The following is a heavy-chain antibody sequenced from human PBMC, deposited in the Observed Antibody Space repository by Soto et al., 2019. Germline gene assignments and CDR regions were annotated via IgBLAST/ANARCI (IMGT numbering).Heavy chain of an antibody. CDR2: ISSSSSYI. J-gene: IGHJ6*02. V-gene: IGHV3-21*01. CDR1: GYTFSSYS. Sequence: VQLVQSGAEVKKPGASVKVSCKASGYTFSSYSMNWVRQAPGKGLEWVSSISSSSSYIYYADSVKGRFTISRDNAKNSLYLQMNSLRAEDTAVYYCARYIAARPRYYYGMDVWGQGTTVTVSS. CDR3: ARYIAARPRYYYGMDV. D-gene: IGHD6-6*01.